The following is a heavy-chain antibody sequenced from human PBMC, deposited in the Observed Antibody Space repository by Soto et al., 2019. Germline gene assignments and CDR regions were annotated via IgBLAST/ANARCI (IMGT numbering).Heavy chain of an antibody. J-gene: IGHJ6*02. CDR1: GGTFSSHA. CDR2: IIPSFGSA. D-gene: IGHD6-19*01. CDR3: AGAMSGWYDFYGMDV. Sequence: SVKVSCKASGGTFSSHAISWVRQAPAQGLEWMGGIIPSFGSANYAQKFQGRVRITADNSMSTAYRELSSLRSEDTAVYYWAGAMSGWYDFYGMDVWGQGTTVTVSS. V-gene: IGHV1-69*06.